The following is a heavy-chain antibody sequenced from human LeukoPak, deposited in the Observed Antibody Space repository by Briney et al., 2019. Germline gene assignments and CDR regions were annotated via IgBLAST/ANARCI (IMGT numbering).Heavy chain of an antibody. J-gene: IGHJ4*02. V-gene: IGHV3-23*01. D-gene: IGHD3-10*01. CDR2: ISGSGDST. CDR3: ARGWGLLRY. Sequence: PGGSLRLSCAASGFTFSNFGMSWVRQAPGKGLEWVSGISGSGDSTYYADSVKGRFTISRDNSKNTLYLQMNSLRAEDTAVYYCARGWGLLRYWGQGTLVTVSS. CDR1: GFTFSNFG.